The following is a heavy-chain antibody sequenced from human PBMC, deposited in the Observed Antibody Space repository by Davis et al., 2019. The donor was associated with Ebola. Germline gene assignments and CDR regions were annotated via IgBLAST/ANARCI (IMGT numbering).Heavy chain of an antibody. CDR3: SRYYYDSSGYYDAFDI. D-gene: IGHD3-22*01. CDR2: IYYSGST. V-gene: IGHV4-59*08. Sequence: PSETLSLTCTVPGGSISSYYWSWIRQPPGKGLEWIGYIYYSGSTNYNPSLKSRVTISVDTSKNQFSLRLSSVTAADTAVYYCSRYYYDSSGYYDAFDIWGQGTMVTVSS. J-gene: IGHJ3*02. CDR1: GGSISSYY.